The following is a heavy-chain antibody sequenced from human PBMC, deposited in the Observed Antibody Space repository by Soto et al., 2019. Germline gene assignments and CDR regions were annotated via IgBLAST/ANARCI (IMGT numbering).Heavy chain of an antibody. D-gene: IGHD1-20*01. J-gene: IGHJ4*02. CDR2: INHSGST. V-gene: IGHV4-34*01. CDR1: GGSFSGYY. CDR3: ARGFKRGYNWNQGDYFDY. Sequence: SETLSLTCAVYGGSFSGYYWSWIRQPPGKGLEWIGEINHSGSTNYNPSLKSRVTISVDTSKNQFSLKLSSVTAADTAVYYCARGFKRGYNWNQGDYFDYWGQGTLDTVSS.